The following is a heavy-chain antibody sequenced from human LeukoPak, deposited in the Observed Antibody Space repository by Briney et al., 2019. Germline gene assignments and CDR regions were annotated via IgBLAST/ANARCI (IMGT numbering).Heavy chain of an antibody. V-gene: IGHV4-59*08. CDR2: IHYSGST. CDR1: RGTTCSYY. Sequence: SETLSLTRTVSRGTTCSYYWNSIRPPPGRGLEWLGYIHYSGSTQYNTSLKSRVTISVDTSKDQFALKLSSVCAADTAVYYCARWYSSGWAFDYWAQGTLVSVSS. D-gene: IGHD6-25*01. J-gene: IGHJ4*02. CDR3: ARWYSSGWAFDY.